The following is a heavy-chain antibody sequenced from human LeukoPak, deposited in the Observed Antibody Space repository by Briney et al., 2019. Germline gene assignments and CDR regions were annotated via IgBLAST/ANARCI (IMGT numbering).Heavy chain of an antibody. CDR3: AGRKFNSSGGSCLDY. Sequence: PSETLSLTCAVYGGSFSGYYWSWIRQPPGKGLEWIGEINHSGSTNYNPSLKSRVTISVDTSKNQFSLKLSSVTAADTAVYYCAGRKFNSSGGSCLDYWGQGTLVTASS. V-gene: IGHV4-34*01. D-gene: IGHD2-15*01. J-gene: IGHJ4*02. CDR1: GGSFSGYY. CDR2: INHSGST.